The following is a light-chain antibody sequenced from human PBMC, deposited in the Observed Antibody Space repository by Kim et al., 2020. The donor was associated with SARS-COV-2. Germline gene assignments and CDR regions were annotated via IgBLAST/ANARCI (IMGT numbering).Light chain of an antibody. Sequence: EIVLTQSPVTLSLSPGQRATLSCRASQNVDIYLAWYQQKRGQAPRLLIYDAFNRATGIPARFSGSGSGTDFTLTISSLEPEDFAIYYCQQSQGWPLTFGGGTKVDIK. CDR2: DAF. CDR1: QNVDIY. V-gene: IGKV3-11*01. CDR3: QQSQGWPLT. J-gene: IGKJ4*01.